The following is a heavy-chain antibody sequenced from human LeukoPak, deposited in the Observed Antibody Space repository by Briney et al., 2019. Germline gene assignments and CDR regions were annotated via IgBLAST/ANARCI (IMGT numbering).Heavy chain of an antibody. Sequence: PGGSLRLSCAASGFTFSSYSMNWVRQAPGKGLEWVSSISSSSYIYYADSVKGRFTISRDNAKNSLYLQMNSLRAEDTAVYYCARQVGSSWYKVNYYYGMDVWGQGTTVTVSS. CDR1: GFTFSSYS. V-gene: IGHV3-21*01. J-gene: IGHJ6*02. CDR2: ISSSSYI. D-gene: IGHD6-13*01. CDR3: ARQVGSSWYKVNYYYGMDV.